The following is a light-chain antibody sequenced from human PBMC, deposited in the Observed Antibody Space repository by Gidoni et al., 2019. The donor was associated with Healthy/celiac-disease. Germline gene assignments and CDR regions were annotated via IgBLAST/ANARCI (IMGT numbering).Light chain of an antibody. J-gene: IGLJ1*01. CDR2: KDT. CDR3: QSADSSGFYYV. V-gene: IGLV3-25*03. CDR1: ALPKHY. Sequence: SYELTQPPSVSVSPGQTARITCSGDALPKHYTYWYQQKPGQAPVLVIYKDTERPSGIPERFSGSSSGTTVTLTISGVQAEDEADYYCQSADSSGFYYVFATGTKVTVL.